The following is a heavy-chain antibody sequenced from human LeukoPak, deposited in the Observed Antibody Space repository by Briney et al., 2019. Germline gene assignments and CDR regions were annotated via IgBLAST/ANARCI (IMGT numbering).Heavy chain of an antibody. CDR2: IYYSGST. V-gene: IGHV4-39*01. D-gene: IGHD3-10*01. CDR1: GGPISSSSYY. J-gene: IGHJ4*02. CDR3: ARHSYYYGSGDY. Sequence: SETLSLTCTVSGGPISSSSYYWGWIRQPPGKGLEWIGSIYYSGSTYYNPSLKSRVTISVDTSKNQFSLKLSSVTAADTAVYYCARHSYYYGSGDYWGQGTLVTVSS.